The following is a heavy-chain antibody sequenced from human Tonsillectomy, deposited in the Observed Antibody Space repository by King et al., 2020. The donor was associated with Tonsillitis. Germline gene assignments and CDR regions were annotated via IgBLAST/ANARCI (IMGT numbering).Heavy chain of an antibody. V-gene: IGHV1-46*01. Sequence: VQLVESGAEVKKPGASVKVSCKASGYTFTSDYMHWVRQAPGQGLEWMGIINPSGGSTSYAQKFQGRVTMTRDTSTSTVYMELSSLRSEDTAVYYCARGLDCSRTSCYKNYYYYGMDVWGQGTTVTVSS. CDR2: INPSGGST. CDR3: ARGLDCSRTSCYKNYYYYGMDV. J-gene: IGHJ6*02. CDR1: GYTFTSDY. D-gene: IGHD2-2*02.